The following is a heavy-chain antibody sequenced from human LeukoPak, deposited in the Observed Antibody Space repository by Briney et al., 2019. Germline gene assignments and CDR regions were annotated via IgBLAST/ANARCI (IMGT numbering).Heavy chain of an antibody. CDR1: GGSFSGYY. D-gene: IGHD3-10*01. J-gene: IGHJ3*01. V-gene: IGHV4-34*01. Sequence: PSETLCLTCAVYGGSFSGYYWSWIRQVPGKGLEWLGEINRSGRTNYNPSLKSRVTTSVDPSKNQISLNLSFVTATDTAVYYCARGWFGFWHNSYLDDNAFDVWGPGTMVTVSS. CDR3: ARGWFGFWHNSYLDDNAFDV. CDR2: INRSGRT.